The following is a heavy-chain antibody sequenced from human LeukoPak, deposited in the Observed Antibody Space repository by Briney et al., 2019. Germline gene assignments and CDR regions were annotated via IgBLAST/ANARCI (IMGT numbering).Heavy chain of an antibody. CDR3: ARARLITTGKDY. D-gene: IGHD3-22*01. J-gene: IGHJ4*02. CDR2: ISPNGVST. V-gene: IGHV3-64*01. CDR1: GFTFSRYA. Sequence: GGSLRLSCAVSGFTFSRYAMHWVRQAPGKGLEYVSAISPNGVSTYYAHSVQGRFTISRDNSKNTLYLQVGSLRTEDMAVYYCARARLITTGKDYWSQGTLVTVSS.